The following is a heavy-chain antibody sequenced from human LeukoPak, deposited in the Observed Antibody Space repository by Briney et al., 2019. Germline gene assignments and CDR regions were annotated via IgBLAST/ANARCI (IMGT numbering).Heavy chain of an antibody. CDR1: GFTFSSYW. CDR3: VKDSPPRYSGSPPAY. D-gene: IGHD1-26*01. Sequence: GGSLRLSCAASGFTFSSYWMSWVRQAPGKGLEWVANINKDGGEKYYVDSVKGRFTISRDNAKNSLYLQVNSLRADDTAVYYCVKDSPPRYSGSPPAYWGQGTLVTVSS. CDR2: INKDGGEK. V-gene: IGHV3-7*03. J-gene: IGHJ4*02.